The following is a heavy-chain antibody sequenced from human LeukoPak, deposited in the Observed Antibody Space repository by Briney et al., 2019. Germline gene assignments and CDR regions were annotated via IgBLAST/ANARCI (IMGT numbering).Heavy chain of an antibody. Sequence: PGGSLRLSCAASGFTFSDYYMSWIRQAPGKGLEWVSYISSSGSTIYYADSVKGRFTISRDNAKNSLYLQMDSLRAEDTAVYYCARTENGYSYGPSFDYWGQGTLVTVSS. D-gene: IGHD5-18*01. CDR2: ISSSGSTI. V-gene: IGHV3-11*01. CDR3: ARTENGYSYGPSFDY. CDR1: GFTFSDYY. J-gene: IGHJ4*02.